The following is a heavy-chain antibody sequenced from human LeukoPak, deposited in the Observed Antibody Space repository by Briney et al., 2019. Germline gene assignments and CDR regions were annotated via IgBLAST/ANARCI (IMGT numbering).Heavy chain of an antibody. CDR2: IHNSGNT. CDR3: ARDGGDSYGYSLDC. D-gene: IGHD5-18*01. J-gene: IGHJ4*02. Sequence: PSDTLSLTCTVSGGSISSYYWSWLRQPAGKGLEWIGRIHNSGNTNYHPSLKSPLTISVNTSQNQFSLTLSSVTAAEPAVYYCARDGGDSYGYSLDCWGQGTLVTVSS. V-gene: IGHV4-4*07. CDR1: GGSISSYY.